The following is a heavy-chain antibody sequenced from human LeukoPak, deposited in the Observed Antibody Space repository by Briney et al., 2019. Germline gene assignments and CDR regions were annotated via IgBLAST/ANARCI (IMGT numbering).Heavy chain of an antibody. CDR2: IYYSGST. D-gene: IGHD3-10*01. V-gene: IGHV4-59*01. CDR3: ARSSYYYGSGSYYNL. Sequence: SETLSLTCTVSGGSISSYYWSWIRQPPGKELEWIGYIYYSGSTNYNPSLKSRVTISVDTSKNQFSLKLSSVTAADTAVYYCARSSYYYGSGSYYNLWGQGTMVTVSS. CDR1: GGSISSYY. J-gene: IGHJ3*01.